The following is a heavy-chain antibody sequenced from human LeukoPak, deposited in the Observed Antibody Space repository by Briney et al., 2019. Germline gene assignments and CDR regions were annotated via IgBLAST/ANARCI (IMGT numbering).Heavy chain of an antibody. V-gene: IGHV4-39*01. CDR3: ARLIVAAAVDY. CDR2: IYYSGST. CDR1: GGSISSSSYY. J-gene: IGHJ4*02. D-gene: IGHD6-13*01. Sequence: PSETLSLTCTVSGGSISSSSYYWGWIRQPPGKGLEWIGSIYYSGSTYYNPSLKSRVTISVDTSKNQFSLKLSSVTAAAPAVYYCARLIVAAAVDYWGQGTLVTVSS.